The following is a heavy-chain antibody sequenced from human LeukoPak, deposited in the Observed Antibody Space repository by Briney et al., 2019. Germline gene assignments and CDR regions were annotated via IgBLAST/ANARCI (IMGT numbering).Heavy chain of an antibody. J-gene: IGHJ4*02. CDR3: AGQRAPYYFDY. CDR2: IYYSGST. V-gene: IGHV4-59*01. Sequence: SESLSLTGTGSGGSISSYYWSWIRQPPGKGLEWIGYIYYSGSTNYNPSLKSRVTIPVDTSKNQFSLKLSSVTAADTAVYYCAGQRAPYYFDYWGQGTLVTVSS. D-gene: IGHD6-25*01. CDR1: GGSISSYY.